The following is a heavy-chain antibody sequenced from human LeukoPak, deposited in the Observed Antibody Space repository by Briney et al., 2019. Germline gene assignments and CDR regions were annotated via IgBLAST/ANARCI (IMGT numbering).Heavy chain of an antibody. D-gene: IGHD4-17*01. J-gene: IGHJ4*02. V-gene: IGHV3-23*01. CDR3: EATVTGEMYYFDY. Sequence: PGGSLRLSCAASGFTFSSYAMSWVRQAPGKGLEWVSAFSGSGGGTYYADSVKGRFTISRDNSKNTLYLQMNSLRAEDTAVYYCEATVTGEMYYFDYWGQGTLVTVSS. CDR1: GFTFSSYA. CDR2: FSGSGGGT.